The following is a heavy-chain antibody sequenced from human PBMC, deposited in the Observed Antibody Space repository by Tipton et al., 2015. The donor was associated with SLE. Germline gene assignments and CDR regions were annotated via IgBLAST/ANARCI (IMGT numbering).Heavy chain of an antibody. CDR2: INHSGST. J-gene: IGHJ6*03. Sequence: TLSLTCTVSGFYITSGYYWSWIRQPPGKGLEWIGEINHSGSTNYNPSLKSRVTISVDTSKNQFSLKLSSVTAADTAVYYCAREPVYYYYYMDVWGKGTTVTVSS. V-gene: IGHV4-34*01. CDR1: GFYITSGYY. CDR3: AREPVYYYYYMDV.